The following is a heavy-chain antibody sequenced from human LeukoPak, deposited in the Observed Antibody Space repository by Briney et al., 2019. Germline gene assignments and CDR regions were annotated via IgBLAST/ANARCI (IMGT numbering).Heavy chain of an antibody. CDR3: ARDEEFGGVIFDY. CDR2: INPNSGGT. Sequence: ASVKVSCKASGYTFTGYYMHWVRQAPGQGLEWMGWINPNSGGTNCAQKFQGRVTMTRDTSISTAYMELSRLRSDDTAVYYCARDEEFGGVIFDYWGQGTLVTVSS. J-gene: IGHJ4*02. CDR1: GYTFTGYY. V-gene: IGHV1-2*02. D-gene: IGHD3-16*01.